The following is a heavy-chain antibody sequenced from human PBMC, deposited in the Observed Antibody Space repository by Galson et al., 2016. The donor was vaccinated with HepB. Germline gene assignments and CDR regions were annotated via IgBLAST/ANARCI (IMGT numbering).Heavy chain of an antibody. J-gene: IGHJ6*02. CDR2: ISGSSTHI. V-gene: IGHV3-21*06. Sequence: SLRLSCAASGFTFSHHNVNWVRQAPGKGLEWVSSISGSSTHIYYSDSVRGRFSVSRDNAKSTLFLQMNSLRAEDTAVYYCARRQLVPYIEGPITRDYHYGLDVWGQGTTVTVSS. CDR1: GFTFSHHN. D-gene: IGHD6-6*01. CDR3: ARRQLVPYIEGPITRDYHYGLDV.